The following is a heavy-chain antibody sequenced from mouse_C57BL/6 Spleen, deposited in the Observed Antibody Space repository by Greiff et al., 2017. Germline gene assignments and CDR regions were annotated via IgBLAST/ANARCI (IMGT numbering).Heavy chain of an antibody. CDR2: IDPSDSYT. CDR3: ARKPTFRNDWYCDV. J-gene: IGHJ1*03. Sequence: VKLQQPGAELVRPGTSVKLSCKASGYTFTSYWMHWVKQRPGQGLEWIGEIDPSDSYTNYNQKFKGKATLTVDTSSSTAYMQLSSLTSEDTAVYYCARKPTFRNDWYCDVWGTGTTVTVSS. V-gene: IGHV1-59*01. CDR1: GYTFTSYW. D-gene: IGHD5-5*01.